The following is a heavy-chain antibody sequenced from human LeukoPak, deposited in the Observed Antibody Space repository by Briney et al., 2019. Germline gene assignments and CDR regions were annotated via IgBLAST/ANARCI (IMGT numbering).Heavy chain of an antibody. V-gene: IGHV3-53*01. CDR1: GFTVSSNS. J-gene: IGHJ4*02. CDR3: ARRAGAYSHPYDY. Sequence: GGSLRLSCTVSGFTVSSNSVSWVRQAPGKGLDWVSFIYSDNTHYSDSVKGRFTISRDNSKNTLYLQMNSLRAEDTAVYYCARRAGAYSHPYDYWGQGTLVTVSS. CDR2: IYSDNT. D-gene: IGHD4/OR15-4a*01.